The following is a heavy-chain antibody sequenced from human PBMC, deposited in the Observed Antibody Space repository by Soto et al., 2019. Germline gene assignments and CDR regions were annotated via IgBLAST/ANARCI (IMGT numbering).Heavy chain of an antibody. J-gene: IGHJ4*02. CDR1: GGSFSGYY. V-gene: IGHV4-34*01. CDR2: INHSGST. D-gene: IGHD6-13*01. Sequence: QVQLQQWGAGLLKPSETLSLTCAVYGGSFSGYYWSWIRQPPGKGLEWIGEINHSGSTNYNPSLKSRETISVDTSKKQFSLKLSSVTAAYTAVYYCARGRQQLVRGFDYWGQGTLVTVSS. CDR3: ARGRQQLVRGFDY.